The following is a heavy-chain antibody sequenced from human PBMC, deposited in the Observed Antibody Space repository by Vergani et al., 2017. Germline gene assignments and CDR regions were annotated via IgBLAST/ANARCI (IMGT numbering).Heavy chain of an antibody. J-gene: IGHJ4*02. D-gene: IGHD6-19*01. Sequence: QVRLQESGPGLVKPSQTLPLTCTVSGGSISSSSYYWGWIRQPPGKGLEWIGSIYYSGSTYYNPSLKSRVTISVDTSKNQFSLKLSSVTAADTAVYYCARLSYSSGWNNRYYFDYWGQGTLVTVSS. CDR1: GGSISSSSYY. V-gene: IGHV4-39*01. CDR3: ARLSYSSGWNNRYYFDY. CDR2: IYYSGST.